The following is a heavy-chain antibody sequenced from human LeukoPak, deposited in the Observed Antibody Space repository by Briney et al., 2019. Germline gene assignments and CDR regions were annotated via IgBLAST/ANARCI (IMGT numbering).Heavy chain of an antibody. Sequence: ASVKVSCKASGYTFTGYYMHWVRQAPGQGLEWMGWISAYNGNTNYAQKLQGRVTMTTDTSTSTAYMELRSLRSDDTAVYYCARLYCSSTSCYLTDYWGQGTLVTVSS. CDR3: ARLYCSSTSCYLTDY. V-gene: IGHV1-18*04. CDR1: GYTFTGYY. D-gene: IGHD2-2*01. J-gene: IGHJ4*02. CDR2: ISAYNGNT.